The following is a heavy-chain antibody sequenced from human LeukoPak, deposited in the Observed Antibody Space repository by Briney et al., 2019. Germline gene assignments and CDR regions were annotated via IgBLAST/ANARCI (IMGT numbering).Heavy chain of an antibody. CDR2: MYSSGKS. CDR1: GGSIHNNY. CDR3: ARDHVLRGIWYFDL. V-gene: IGHV4-59*01. J-gene: IGHJ2*01. Sequence: SETLSLTCTVSGGSIHNNYWSWIRQPPGKGLEWIGSMYSSGKSDYSPSLKNRVTMSIDTSKNQFSLKLSSVTAADTAVYYCARDHVLRGIWYFDLWGRGTLVTVSS. D-gene: IGHD3-10*01.